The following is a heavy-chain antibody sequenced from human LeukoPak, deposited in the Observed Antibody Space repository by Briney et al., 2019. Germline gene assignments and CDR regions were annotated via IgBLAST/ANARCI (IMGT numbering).Heavy chain of an antibody. CDR1: GGSISSYY. CDR2: IYTSGST. Sequence: SETLSLTCTVSGGSISSYYWSWLRQPAGKGLEWLGRIYTSGSTNYNPSLKSRVTMSVDTSKNQFSLKLSSVTAADTAVYYCAGGSSSPKGDAFDIWGQGTMVTVSS. D-gene: IGHD6-6*01. V-gene: IGHV4-4*07. CDR3: AGGSSSPKGDAFDI. J-gene: IGHJ3*02.